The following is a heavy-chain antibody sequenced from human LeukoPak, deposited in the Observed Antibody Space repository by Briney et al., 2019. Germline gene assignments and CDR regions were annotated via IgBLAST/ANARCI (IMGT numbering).Heavy chain of an antibody. J-gene: IGHJ3*02. V-gene: IGHV1-2*02. Sequence: ASLKVSCKASGYTFTGYYMHWVRQAPGQGLEWMGWINPNSGGTNYAQKFQGRVTMTRDTSISTAYMELSRLRSDDTAVYYCARDLRDGGYDYDAFDIWGQGTMVTVSS. D-gene: IGHD5-12*01. CDR1: GYTFTGYY. CDR2: INPNSGGT. CDR3: ARDLRDGGYDYDAFDI.